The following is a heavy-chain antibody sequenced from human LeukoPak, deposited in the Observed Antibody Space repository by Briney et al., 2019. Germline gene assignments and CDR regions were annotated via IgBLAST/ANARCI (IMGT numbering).Heavy chain of an antibody. V-gene: IGHV1-46*01. Sequence: ASVKVSCKASGYTFTSYYMHWVRQAPGQGLEWMGIINPIGGSTSYAQKFQGRVTMTRDTSTSTVYMELSRLRSEDTAVYYCARDSALPRIVATNGLGVGDHWGQGPLVSVSS. CDR3: ARDSALPRIVATNGLGVGDH. D-gene: IGHD5-12*01. CDR1: GYTFTSYY. CDR2: INPIGGST. J-gene: IGHJ4*02.